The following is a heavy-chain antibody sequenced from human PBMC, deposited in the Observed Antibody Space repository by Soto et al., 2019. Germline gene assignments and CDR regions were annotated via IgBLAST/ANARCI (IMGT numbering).Heavy chain of an antibody. CDR3: ASDTAMVNGDY. CDR2: IIPIFGTA. J-gene: IGHJ4*02. CDR1: GGTFSSYA. V-gene: IGHV1-69*06. D-gene: IGHD5-18*01. Sequence: VASVKVSCKASGGTFSSYAISWVRQAPGQGLEWMGGIIPIFGTANYAQKFQGRVTITADKSTSTAYMELSSLRSEDTAVYYCASDTAMVNGDYWGQGTLVTVSS.